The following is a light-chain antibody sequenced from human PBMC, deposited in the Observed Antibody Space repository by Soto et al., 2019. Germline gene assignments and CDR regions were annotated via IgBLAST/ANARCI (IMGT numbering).Light chain of an antibody. CDR2: KAS. CDR1: QGINSW. J-gene: IGKJ1*01. V-gene: IGKV1-5*03. CDR3: QQYDSYPWT. Sequence: IQMTQSPSTLSASVGDRVTITCRASQGINSWLAWYQKKPGKVPKLLIYKASSLESGVPSRFSGSGSGTEFTLTISSLQPDDFATYFCQQYDSYPWTFGQGTKVEIK.